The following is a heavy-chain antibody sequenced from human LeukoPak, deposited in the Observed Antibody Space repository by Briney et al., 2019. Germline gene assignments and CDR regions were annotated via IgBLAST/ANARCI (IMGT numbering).Heavy chain of an antibody. V-gene: IGHV1-2*06. CDR1: GYTFTGYY. J-gene: IGHJ5*02. CDR3: ARAGPMTTVNNWFDP. D-gene: IGHD4-11*01. Sequence: ASVKVSCKASGYTFTGYYMHWVRQAPGQGLEWMGRINPNSGGTNYAQKFQGRVTMTRDTSISTAYMELSRLRSDDTAVYYCARAGPMTTVNNWFDPWGQGTLVTLSS. CDR2: INPNSGGT.